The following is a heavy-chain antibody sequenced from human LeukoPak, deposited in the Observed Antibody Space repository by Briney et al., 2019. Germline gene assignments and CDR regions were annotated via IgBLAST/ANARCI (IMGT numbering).Heavy chain of an antibody. D-gene: IGHD3-22*01. Sequence: SETLSLTCSVSGGSISSSSYYWGWIRQPPGKGLEWIGSISYSGSTYYNPSLKSRVTISVDTSNNQFSLELTSVTAADTAVYYCARLSSGYYPPFDYWGQGTVVTVSS. CDR2: ISYSGST. CDR3: ARLSSGYYPPFDY. V-gene: IGHV4-39*07. CDR1: GGSISSSSYY. J-gene: IGHJ4*02.